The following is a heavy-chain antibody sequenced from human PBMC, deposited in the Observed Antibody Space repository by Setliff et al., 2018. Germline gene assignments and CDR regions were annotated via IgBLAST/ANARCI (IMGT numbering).Heavy chain of an antibody. Sequence: ASVKVSCKVSGYSLTELSMHWVRQAPGKGLEWMGGFDPEDGETIYAQKFQGRVNMTQDTSTDTAYVELSSLRSEDTAVYYCATLSFTYYYDSSGYYPHDYWGQGTLVTVSS. D-gene: IGHD3-22*01. CDR3: ATLSFTYYYDSSGYYPHDY. CDR2: FDPEDGET. CDR1: GYSLTELS. J-gene: IGHJ4*02. V-gene: IGHV1-24*01.